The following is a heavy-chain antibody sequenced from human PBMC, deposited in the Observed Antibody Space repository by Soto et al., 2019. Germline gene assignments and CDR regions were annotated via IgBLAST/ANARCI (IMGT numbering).Heavy chain of an antibody. CDR1: GYTFTGHY. J-gene: IGHJ4*02. V-gene: IGHV1-2*02. D-gene: IGHD1-26*01. CDR3: GRGRSGQIVVFY. CDR2: IGPESGAT. Sequence: EASVKVSCKAPGYTFTGHYIHWVRQAPEQGPEWMGEIGPESGATRYAQKFQGRVTMTRDTSITTVYMELKNLSPDDTAVYYCGRGRSGQIVVFYWGQGTPVTVSS.